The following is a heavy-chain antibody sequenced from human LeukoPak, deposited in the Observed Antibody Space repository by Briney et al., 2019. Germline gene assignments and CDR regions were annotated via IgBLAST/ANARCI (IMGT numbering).Heavy chain of an antibody. V-gene: IGHV3-7*01. CDR2: IKGDGSEK. CDR1: GFTFSSYW. Sequence: GGSLRLSCAASGFTFSSYWMTWVRQAPGKGLEWVGNIKGDGSEKYYVDSVKGRFTISRDNAKNSLYLQMNSLRAEDTAVYYCARERRYYGPGSSFDYWGQGTLVTVSS. D-gene: IGHD3-10*01. J-gene: IGHJ4*02. CDR3: ARERRYYGPGSSFDY.